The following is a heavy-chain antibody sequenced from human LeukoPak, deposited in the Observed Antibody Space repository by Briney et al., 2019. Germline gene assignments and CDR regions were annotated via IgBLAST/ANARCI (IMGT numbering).Heavy chain of an antibody. Sequence: SETLSLTCAVYGGSFSGYYWSWIRQPPGKGLEWIGYIYYSGSTNYNPSLKSRVTISVDTSKNQFSLKLSSVTAADTAVYYCARFGGSYYFDYWGQGTLVTVSS. D-gene: IGHD1-26*01. CDR2: IYYSGST. V-gene: IGHV4-59*01. J-gene: IGHJ4*02. CDR1: GGSFSGYY. CDR3: ARFGGSYYFDY.